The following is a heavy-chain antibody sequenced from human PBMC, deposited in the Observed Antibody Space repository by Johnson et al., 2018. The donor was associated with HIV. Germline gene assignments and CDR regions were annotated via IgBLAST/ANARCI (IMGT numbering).Heavy chain of an antibody. D-gene: IGHD2-15*01. V-gene: IGHV3-15*01. CDR1: VFTFSSYG. J-gene: IGHJ3*02. CDR3: TTADIVGTFDI. CDR2: IKSETDGGTT. Sequence: VQLVESGGGVVQPGGSLRLSCAASVFTFSSYGMHWVRQAPGKGLEWLVRIKSETDGGTTDYAAPVKDRFTISRDDSEKILYLQMSSLKSEDTAVYYCTTADIVGTFDIWGQGTMVTVS.